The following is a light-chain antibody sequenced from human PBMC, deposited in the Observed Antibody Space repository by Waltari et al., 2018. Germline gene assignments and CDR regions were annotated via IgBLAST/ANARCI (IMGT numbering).Light chain of an antibody. CDR3: ETGGHGTWV. Sequence: QLVLTQSPSASASLGASVKLTCTLSSGHSSNIIAWLQQQPGKGPRYLMQVNSDGSHRKGGEIPDRFSGSSSGAERYLTISSLQSEDEADYDCETGGHGTWVFGGGTKLTVL. CDR1: SGHSSNI. CDR2: VNSDGSH. J-gene: IGLJ3*02. V-gene: IGLV4-69*01.